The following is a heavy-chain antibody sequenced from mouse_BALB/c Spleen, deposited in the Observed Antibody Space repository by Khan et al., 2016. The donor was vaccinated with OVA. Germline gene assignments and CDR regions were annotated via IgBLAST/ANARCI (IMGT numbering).Heavy chain of an antibody. CDR2: IWAGGST. CDR1: GFSLTSYG. D-gene: IGHD1-3*01. J-gene: IGHJ2*01. V-gene: IGHV2-9*02. CDR3: ARLEDI. Sequence: QVHVKQSGPGLVAPSQSLSITCTVSGFSLTSYGVHWVRQPPGKGLEWLGVIWAGGSTNYNSALMSRLSISKDNSKSQVLLKMNRLQTDDTAMYYWARLEDIWGQGTTLTVSS.